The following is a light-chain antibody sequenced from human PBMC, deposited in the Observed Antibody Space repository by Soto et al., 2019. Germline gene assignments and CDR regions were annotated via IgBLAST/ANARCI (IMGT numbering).Light chain of an antibody. J-gene: IGLJ2*01. CDR2: DND. CDR3: APWHSSLSVGV. V-gene: IGLV1-51*01. Sequence: QAVVTQPPSVSAAPGQKVTISCSGSSSNIGNNYVFWYQQLPGTAPKLLNYDNDKRPSGIPDRFSGSKSGTSATLGITGLQTWDDPDYYCAPWHSSLSVGVFGGGTKLTVL. CDR1: SSNIGNNY.